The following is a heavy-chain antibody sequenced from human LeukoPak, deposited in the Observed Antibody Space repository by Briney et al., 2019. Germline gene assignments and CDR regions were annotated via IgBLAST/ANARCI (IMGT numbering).Heavy chain of an antibody. J-gene: IGHJ4*02. D-gene: IGHD3-22*01. V-gene: IGHV1-46*01. CDR2: INPSGGST. CDR1: GYTFTSYY. CDR3: ARAGVRYYDSSARWGLDY. Sequence: RASVKVSCKASGYTFTSYYMHWVRQAPGQGLEWMGIINPSGGSTSYAQKFQGRVTMTRDTSTSTIYMELSSLRAEDTAVYYCARAGVRYYDSSARWGLDYWGQGTLVTVSS.